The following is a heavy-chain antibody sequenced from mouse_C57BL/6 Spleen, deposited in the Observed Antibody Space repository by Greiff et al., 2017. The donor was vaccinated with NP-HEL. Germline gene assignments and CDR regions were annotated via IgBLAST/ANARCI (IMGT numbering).Heavy chain of an antibody. V-gene: IGHV5-4*01. D-gene: IGHD2-5*01. CDR2: ISDGGSYT. CDR1: GFTFSSYA. J-gene: IGHJ2*01. CDR3: ARAPLYSNPYYFDD. Sequence: EVHLVESGGGLVKPGGSLKLSCAASGFTFSSYAMSWVRQTPEKRLEWVATISDGGSYTYYPDNVKGRFTISRDNAKNNLYLQMSHLKSEDTAMYYCARAPLYSNPYYFDDWGQGTTLTVSS.